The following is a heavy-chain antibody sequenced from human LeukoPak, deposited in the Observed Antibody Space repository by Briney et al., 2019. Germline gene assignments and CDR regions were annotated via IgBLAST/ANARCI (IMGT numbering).Heavy chain of an antibody. CDR3: TTEDLVATTLNFDY. CDR1: GFTFSNAW. CDR2: IKSKTDGGTT. Sequence: GGSLRLSCAASGFTFSNAWMSWVRQAPGKGLEWVGRIKSKTDGGTTDYAAPVKGRFTISRDDSKNTLYLQMNSLKTEDTAVYYCTTEDLVATTLNFDYWGQGTLVTVSS. D-gene: IGHD5-12*01. V-gene: IGHV3-15*01. J-gene: IGHJ4*02.